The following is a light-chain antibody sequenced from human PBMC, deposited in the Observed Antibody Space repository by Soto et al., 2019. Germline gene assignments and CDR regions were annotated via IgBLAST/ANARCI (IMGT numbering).Light chain of an antibody. CDR2: DAS. CDR1: QSVSSY. Sequence: EIVLTQSPATLSLSPGERATLSCRASQSVSSYLARYQQKPGQAPRLLIYDASNRATGIPARFSGSGSGTDFTLTISGLLAEDFAVYYGQQQETFGQGTKVEIK. V-gene: IGKV3-11*01. J-gene: IGKJ1*01. CDR3: QQQET.